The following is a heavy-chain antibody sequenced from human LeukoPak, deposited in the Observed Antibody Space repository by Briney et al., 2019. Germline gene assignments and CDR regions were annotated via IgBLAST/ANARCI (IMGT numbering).Heavy chain of an antibody. Sequence: ASVKVSCKASGYTFTSFDINWVRQATGQGLEWMGWSNPNSGNTGCEQKFQGRVTMTRNTSISTAYMELSSLRSEDTAVYYCARGTYCGGDCYSIDYWGQGTLVTVSS. CDR2: SNPNSGNT. CDR3: ARGTYCGGDCYSIDY. D-gene: IGHD2-21*02. CDR1: GYTFTSFD. V-gene: IGHV1-8*01. J-gene: IGHJ4*02.